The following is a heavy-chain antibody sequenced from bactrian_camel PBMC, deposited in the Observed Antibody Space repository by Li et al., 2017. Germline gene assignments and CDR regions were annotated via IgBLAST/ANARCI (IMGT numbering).Heavy chain of an antibody. D-gene: IGHD3*01. J-gene: IGHJ4*01. CDR2: IDSHGAIA. Sequence: VQLVESGGGSVQAGESLRLTCAASGSTAGAYNMGWFRQSPGKSREGVAVIDSHGAIAYQDSVKGRFTISKDNSKNTLYLQMNDLKPEDTAIYYCAVDFEFGMTADQALAVLGTLFEYRNWGQGTQVTVS. CDR3: AVDFEFGMTADQALAVLGTLFEYRN. V-gene: IGHV3-3*01. CDR1: GSTAGAYN.